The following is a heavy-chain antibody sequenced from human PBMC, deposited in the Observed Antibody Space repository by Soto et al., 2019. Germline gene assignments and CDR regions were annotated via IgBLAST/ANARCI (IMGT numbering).Heavy chain of an antibody. CDR2: IWYDGTNK. V-gene: IGHV3-33*01. D-gene: IGHD3-9*01. CDR3: ARTHDIAPYYFDY. J-gene: IGHJ4*02. Sequence: QVQLVESGGGVVQPGRSLRLSCAASGFTFSSYGMHWVRQAPGKGLEWVAVIWYDGTNKYYADSVKGRFTISRDNSKNTLYLQMNSLRAEDTAVYYCARTHDIAPYYFDYWGQGSLATVSS. CDR1: GFTFSSYG.